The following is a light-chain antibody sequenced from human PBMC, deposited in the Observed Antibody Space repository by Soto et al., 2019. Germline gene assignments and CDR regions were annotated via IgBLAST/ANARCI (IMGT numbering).Light chain of an antibody. CDR2: KAS. J-gene: IGKJ1*01. CDR1: QSISTW. V-gene: IGKV1-5*03. CDR3: QQYHMYWT. Sequence: DIRMNISLSTVPAYVGDRVSLTCRANQSISTWLAWYQQKPGKAPNLLIYKASRLETGVPSRFSGSGSGTEFTLTISFLQPDDFATYYCQQYHMYWTFCHGTNVDIK.